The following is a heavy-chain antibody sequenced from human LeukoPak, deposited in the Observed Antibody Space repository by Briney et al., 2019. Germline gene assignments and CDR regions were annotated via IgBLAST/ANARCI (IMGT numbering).Heavy chain of an antibody. J-gene: IGHJ4*02. CDR2: IFYTGNI. D-gene: IGHD2-21*02. CDR1: GYSIGGSNYY. Sequence: ASETLSLTCTVSGYSIGGSNYYWGWVRQPPGKGLEWIGSIFYTGNIYYKSSLKSRVTVSLDTSRNQFFLNLNSVTAADTAVYYCARHSRVLTTAIPFDYWGQGTLVTVSS. CDR3: ARHSRVLTTAIPFDY. V-gene: IGHV4-39*01.